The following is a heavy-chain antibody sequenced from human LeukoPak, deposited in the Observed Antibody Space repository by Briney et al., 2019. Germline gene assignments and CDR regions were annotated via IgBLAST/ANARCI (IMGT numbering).Heavy chain of an antibody. CDR1: GYSFTNYW. CDR3: ARTRDSDLVGAPNDAFDI. D-gene: IGHD1-26*01. Sequence: GESLQISCKGSGYSFTNYWIGWVRQMPGKGLERMGIIYPGDSDTRYSPSFQGQVTISADKSISTAFLQWSSLKASDTAMYYCARTRDSDLVGAPNDAFDIWGQGTMVTVSS. CDR2: IYPGDSDT. V-gene: IGHV5-51*01. J-gene: IGHJ3*02.